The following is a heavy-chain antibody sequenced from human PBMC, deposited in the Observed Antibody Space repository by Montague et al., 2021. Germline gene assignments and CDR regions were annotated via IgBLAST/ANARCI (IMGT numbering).Heavy chain of an antibody. D-gene: IGHD6-19*01. CDR2: IYHSGST. CDR1: GGSISSNNW. J-gene: IGHJ4*02. Sequence: SETLSLTCAVSGGSISSNNWWSWVRQPPGKGLEWVGEIYHSGSTNYNPSLKSRVTISVDKSKNQFSLKLKYVTAADTAVYYCAGGDSSGWNPLFDNWGQGTLVTVSS. V-gene: IGHV4-4*02. CDR3: AGGDSSGWNPLFDN.